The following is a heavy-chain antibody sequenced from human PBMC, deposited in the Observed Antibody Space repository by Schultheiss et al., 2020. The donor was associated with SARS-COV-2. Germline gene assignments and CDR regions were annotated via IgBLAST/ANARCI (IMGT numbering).Heavy chain of an antibody. CDR2: ISSSSSYI. D-gene: IGHD1-26*01. CDR1: GFTFSSYE. Sequence: GGSLRLSCAASGFTFSSYEMNWVRQAPGKGLEWVSYISSSSSYIYYADSVKGRFTISRDNSKNTLYLQMNSLRAEDTAVYYCAKGLRGGSYEGWFDPWGQGTLVTVSS. J-gene: IGHJ5*02. V-gene: IGHV3-21*05. CDR3: AKGLRGGSYEGWFDP.